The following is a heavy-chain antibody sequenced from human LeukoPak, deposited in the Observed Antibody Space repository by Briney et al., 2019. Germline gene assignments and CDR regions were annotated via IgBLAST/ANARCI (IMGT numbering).Heavy chain of an antibody. CDR3: ARDLSDFWSGYYLDY. CDR2: IYHSGST. J-gene: IGHJ4*02. V-gene: IGHV4-39*07. D-gene: IGHD3-3*01. CDR1: GGSISSSSYY. Sequence: SETLSLTCTVSGGSISSSSYYWGWIRQPPGKGLEWIGSIYHSGSTYYNPSLKSRVTISVDTSKNQFSLKLSSVTAADTAVYYCARDLSDFWSGYYLDYWGQGTLVTVSS.